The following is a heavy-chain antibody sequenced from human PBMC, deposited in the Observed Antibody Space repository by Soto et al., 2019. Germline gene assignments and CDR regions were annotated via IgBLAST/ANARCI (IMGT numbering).Heavy chain of an antibody. D-gene: IGHD4-17*01. J-gene: IGHJ1*01. CDR1: GVTFNSYS. CDR2: IIGSGDSA. V-gene: IGHV3-23*01. Sequence: EVQLLESGGGLVQPGGSLRLSCEASGVTFNSYSMSWVRQAPGKGLEWVAGIIGSGDSAYYADSVKGRVTITRDNSKNTLSLQMTSLRAGDPAIYYCARDRGTTTVSCDAFQHWCQGTLVAVSS. CDR3: ARDRGTTTVSCDAFQH.